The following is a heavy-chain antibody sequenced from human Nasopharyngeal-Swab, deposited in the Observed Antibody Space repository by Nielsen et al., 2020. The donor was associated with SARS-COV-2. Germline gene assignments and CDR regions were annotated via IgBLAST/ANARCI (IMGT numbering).Heavy chain of an antibody. CDR2: IYPGDSDT. D-gene: IGHD6-19*01. CDR3: ATGYTGYKQWLVPFDY. Sequence: KVSCKGSGYSFTSYWIGWVRQMPGKGLAWMGIIYPGDSDTRYSPSFQGQVTISADKSISTAYLQWSSLKASDTAMYYCATGYTGYKQWLVPFDYWGQGTLVTVSS. J-gene: IGHJ4*02. CDR1: GYSFTSYW. V-gene: IGHV5-51*01.